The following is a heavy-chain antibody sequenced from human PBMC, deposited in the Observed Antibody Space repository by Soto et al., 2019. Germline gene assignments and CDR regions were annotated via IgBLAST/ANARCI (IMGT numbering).Heavy chain of an antibody. CDR3: ARVSWGRDTAMGPFGY. CDR2: INPSGGST. CDR1: GYTFTSYY. J-gene: IGHJ4*02. V-gene: IGHV1-46*01. Sequence: VASVKVSCKASGYTFTSYYMHWVRQAPGQGLEWMGIINPSGGSTSYAQKFQGRVTMTRDTSTSTVYMELSSLRSEDTAVYYCARVSWGRDTAMGPFGYWGQGTLVTVSS. D-gene: IGHD5-18*01.